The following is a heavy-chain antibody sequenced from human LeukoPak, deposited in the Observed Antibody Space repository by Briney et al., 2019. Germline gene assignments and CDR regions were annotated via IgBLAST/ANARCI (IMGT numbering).Heavy chain of an antibody. Sequence: RPGESLRLSCAASGFTFDDYAMNWVRQVPGRGLEWVSGINWNGRITEYADSVKDRFTISRQNTKNSLYLYMNNLGGEDTALYFCARGLVQLWLRDTYYYMDVWGKGTTVTVSS. CDR2: INWNGRIT. J-gene: IGHJ6*03. D-gene: IGHD5-18*01. V-gene: IGHV3-20*04. CDR3: ARGLVQLWLRDTYYYMDV. CDR1: GFTFDDYA.